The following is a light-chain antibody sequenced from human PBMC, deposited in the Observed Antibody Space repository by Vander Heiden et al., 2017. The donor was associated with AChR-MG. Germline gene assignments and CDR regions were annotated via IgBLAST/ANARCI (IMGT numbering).Light chain of an antibody. V-gene: IGLV3-1*01. CDR2: QDS. J-gene: IGLJ2*01. CDR3: QEWGSSTVV. Sequence: SYELTPPPPVSVPPGQTARTTCSGDNFGAKYACLYQQKPGQSPVLVINQDSKPPSGIPERFSSSSTANTVTLTSSGTQAMDESYYYCQEWGSSTVVFGGGTKLTVL. CDR1: NFGAKY.